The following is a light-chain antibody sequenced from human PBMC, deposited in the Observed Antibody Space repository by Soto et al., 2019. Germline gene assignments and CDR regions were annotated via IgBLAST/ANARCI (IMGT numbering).Light chain of an antibody. V-gene: IGLV2-23*01. J-gene: IGLJ2*01. CDR3: CSYAGRWV. Sequence: QSALTQPASVSGSPGQSITISCTGTSSDVGSYNLVSWYQQHPGKAPKLMIYEDSKRPSGVSNRFSGSKSGNTASLTISGLQAEDEADYYCCSYAGRWVLGVGTKVTVL. CDR1: SSDVGSYNL. CDR2: EDS.